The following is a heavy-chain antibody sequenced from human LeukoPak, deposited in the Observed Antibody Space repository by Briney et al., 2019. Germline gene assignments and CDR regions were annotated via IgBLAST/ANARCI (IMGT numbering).Heavy chain of an antibody. Sequence: NSSETLSLTCTVSGGSISSYYWSWIRQPPGKGLEWIGYIYYSGSTNYNPSLKSRVTISVDTSKNQFSLKLSSVTAADTAVYYCARVPVVIDLWWFDPWGQGALVTVSS. CDR1: GGSISSYY. CDR2: IYYSGST. CDR3: ARVPVVIDLWWFDP. D-gene: IGHD2-21*01. V-gene: IGHV4-59*01. J-gene: IGHJ5*02.